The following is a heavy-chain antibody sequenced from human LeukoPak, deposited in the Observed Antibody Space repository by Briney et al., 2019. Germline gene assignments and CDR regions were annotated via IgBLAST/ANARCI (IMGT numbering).Heavy chain of an antibody. CDR1: GYTFTSYG. D-gene: IGHD1-26*01. CDR2: ISGYNGNT. J-gene: IGHJ4*02. V-gene: IGHV1-18*01. CDR3: ARWDSKDFDC. Sequence: SVKVSCKASGYTFTSYGITWVRQAPGQALEWMGWISGYNGNTNYAQKFQDRDTMTTDTSTSTTYMELRGLRSDDTAIYYCARWDSKDFDCWGQGTLVTVSS.